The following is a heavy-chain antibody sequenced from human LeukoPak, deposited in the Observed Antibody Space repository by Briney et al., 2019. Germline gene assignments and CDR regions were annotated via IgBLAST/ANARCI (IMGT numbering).Heavy chain of an antibody. D-gene: IGHD6-19*01. J-gene: IGHJ4*02. CDR1: GFTFSSYS. Sequence: PGGSLRLSXAASGFTFSSYSMNWVRQAPGKGLEWVSSISSSSSYIYYADSVKGRFTISRDNAKNSLYLQMNSLRAEDTAVYYCARDAYSSGSGDFDYWGQGTLVTVSS. V-gene: IGHV3-21*01. CDR2: ISSSSSYI. CDR3: ARDAYSSGSGDFDY.